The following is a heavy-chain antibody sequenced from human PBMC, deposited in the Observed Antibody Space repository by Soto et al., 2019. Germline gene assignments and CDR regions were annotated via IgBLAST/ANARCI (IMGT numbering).Heavy chain of an antibody. CDR2: ISGSGGSP. CDR1: GFTFSTYT. D-gene: IGHD2-2*01. V-gene: IGHV3-23*01. CDR3: AKARCSTTNCYVPDY. Sequence: EVQLLESGGGLVQPGGSLRLSCAASGFTFSTYTMSWVRQAPGKGLEWVSVISGSGGSPSYADSVQGRFTISRDNPKNTKDKQKRKLGVEDKAMYYCAKARCSTTNCYVPDYWGQGTLVTVYS. J-gene: IGHJ4*02.